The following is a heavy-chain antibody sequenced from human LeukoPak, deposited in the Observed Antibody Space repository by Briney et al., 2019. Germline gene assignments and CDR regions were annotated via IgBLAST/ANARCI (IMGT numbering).Heavy chain of an antibody. J-gene: IGHJ5*02. V-gene: IGHV3-23*01. CDR3: IPWGILHS. Sequence: GSLRLSCAASGFTFSSIAMSWVRQAPGKGLEWVSTISGSGGTPYYADSVRGRFTISRDDSKNTLGLQINSLRLDDTALYYCIPWGILHSWGQGTLVTVSS. D-gene: IGHD3-16*01. CDR1: GFTFSSIA. CDR2: ISGSGGTP.